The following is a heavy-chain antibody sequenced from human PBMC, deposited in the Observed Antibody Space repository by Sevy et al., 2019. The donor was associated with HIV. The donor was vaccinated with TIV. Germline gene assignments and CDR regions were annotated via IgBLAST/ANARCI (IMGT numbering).Heavy chain of an antibody. CDR1: GYSFTSYW. CDR3: ARLEYCSGGSCYSGGFDP. D-gene: IGHD2-15*01. Sequence: GESLKISCKGSGYSFTSYWIGRVRQMPGKGLEWMGIIYPGDSDTRYSPSFQGQVTISADKSISTAYLQWSSLKASDTAMYYCARLEYCSGGSCYSGGFDPWGQGTLVTVSS. J-gene: IGHJ5*02. CDR2: IYPGDSDT. V-gene: IGHV5-51*01.